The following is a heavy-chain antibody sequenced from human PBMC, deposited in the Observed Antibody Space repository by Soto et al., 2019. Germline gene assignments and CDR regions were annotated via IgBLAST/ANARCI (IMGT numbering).Heavy chain of an antibody. CDR1: GGSFSGYY. J-gene: IGHJ6*03. V-gene: IGHV4-34*01. CDR3: ARRHTYYYYYYMDV. D-gene: IGHD2-2*02. CDR2: INHSGST. Sequence: QVQLQQWGAGLLKPSETLSLTCAVYGGSFSGYYWSWIRQPPGKGLEWIGEINHSGSTNYNPSLTSRVTISVDTSKNQFSLKLSSVTAADTAVYYCARRHTYYYYYYMDVWGKGTTVTVSS.